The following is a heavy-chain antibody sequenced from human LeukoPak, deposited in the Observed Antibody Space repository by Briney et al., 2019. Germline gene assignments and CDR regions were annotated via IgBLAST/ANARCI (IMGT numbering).Heavy chain of an antibody. CDR1: GSSINSGYY. Sequence: SETLSLTCTVSGSSINSGYYWGWIRQPPGKGLEWIGSLYHSGSTYYNPSLKSRVTISVDTSKIQFSLKLSSVTAADTAVYYCARGPHDYDVLTGYYPYYFDSWGQGTLVTVSS. CDR2: LYHSGST. CDR3: ARGPHDYDVLTGYYPYYFDS. D-gene: IGHD3-9*01. J-gene: IGHJ4*02. V-gene: IGHV4-38-2*02.